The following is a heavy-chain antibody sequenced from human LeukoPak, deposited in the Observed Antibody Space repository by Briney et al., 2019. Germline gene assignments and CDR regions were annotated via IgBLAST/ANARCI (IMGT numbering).Heavy chain of an antibody. CDR3: ATLSKYYDILTGYANYYYYMDV. CDR1: GGTFSSYA. D-gene: IGHD3-9*01. Sequence: SVKVSCKASGGTFSSYAISWVRQAPGQGLESMGGIIPIFGTANYAQKFQGRVTITTDESTSTAYMELSSLRSEDTAVYYCATLSKYYDILTGYANYYYYMDVWGKGTTVTVSS. CDR2: IIPIFGTA. V-gene: IGHV1-69*05. J-gene: IGHJ6*03.